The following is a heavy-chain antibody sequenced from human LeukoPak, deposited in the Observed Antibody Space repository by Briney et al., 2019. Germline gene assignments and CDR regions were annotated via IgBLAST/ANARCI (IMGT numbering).Heavy chain of an antibody. D-gene: IGHD4-11*01. Sequence: GGSLRLSCAASGFTFSDSYMSWIRQAPGKGLEWVSSISSGSTYIYYADSVQGRFTISRDNAKNSLYLLVNSLRAEDTAVYYCARDSSNYGDYYYYYMDVWGKGTTVTVSS. J-gene: IGHJ6*03. CDR3: ARDSSNYGDYYYYYMDV. V-gene: IGHV3-11*04. CDR1: GFTFSDSY. CDR2: ISSGSTYI.